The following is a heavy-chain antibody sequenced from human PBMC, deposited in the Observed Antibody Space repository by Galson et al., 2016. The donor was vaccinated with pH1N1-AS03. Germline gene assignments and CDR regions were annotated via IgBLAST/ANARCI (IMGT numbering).Heavy chain of an antibody. D-gene: IGHD5-18*01. Sequence: SLRLSCAASGFTFYDYAMHWVRQAPGKGLELVSGISWNCGSKAYSDSVKGRFTISRDNAKNSLYLQMDILRPEDTALYYCVKDFDKYTFGYGTFFDYWGQGTLVTVSS. CDR3: VKDFDKYTFGYGTFFDY. V-gene: IGHV3-9*01. J-gene: IGHJ4*02. CDR1: GFTFYDYA. CDR2: ISWNCGSK.